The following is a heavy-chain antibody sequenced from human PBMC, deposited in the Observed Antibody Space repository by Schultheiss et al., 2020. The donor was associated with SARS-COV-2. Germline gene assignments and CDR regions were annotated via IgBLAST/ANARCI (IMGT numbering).Heavy chain of an antibody. CDR1: GGSISSGGYY. V-gene: IGHV4-61*03. CDR2: IYYTGST. Sequence: SETLSLTCTVSGGSISSGGYYWSWIRQHPGKGLEWIGYIYYTGSTNYNPSLKSRVTISGDTSKNHFSLKLSSVTAADTAVYYCARNHYGSGSDWFDPWGQGTLVTVSS. D-gene: IGHD3-10*01. J-gene: IGHJ5*02. CDR3: ARNHYGSGSDWFDP.